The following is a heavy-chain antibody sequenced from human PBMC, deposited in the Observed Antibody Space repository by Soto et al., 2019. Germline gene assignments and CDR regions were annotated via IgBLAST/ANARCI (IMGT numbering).Heavy chain of an antibody. Sequence: GGSLRLSCAASGFTFSSYAMSWVRQAPGKGLEWVSAISGSGGSTYYADSVKGRFTISRDNSKNTLYLQMNSLRAEDTAVYYCAKDLATWGGVVEATFDIWDQGTMVTVSS. J-gene: IGHJ3*02. V-gene: IGHV3-23*01. CDR2: ISGSGGST. CDR1: GFTFSSYA. CDR3: AKDLATWGGVVEATFDI. D-gene: IGHD3-16*01.